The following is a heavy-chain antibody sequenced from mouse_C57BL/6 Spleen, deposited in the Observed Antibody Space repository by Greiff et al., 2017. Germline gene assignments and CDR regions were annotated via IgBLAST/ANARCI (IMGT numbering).Heavy chain of an antibody. CDR1: GFTFSSYG. J-gene: IGHJ3*01. V-gene: IGHV5-6*01. CDR2: ISSGGSYT. CDR3: ARHTSEPSWVGY. Sequence: EVKLVESGGDLVKPGGSLKLSCAASGFTFSSYGMSWVRQTPDKRLEWVATISSGGSYTYYPDSVKGRITISRDNAKNTLYLQMSSLKSEDTAMYYCARHTSEPSWVGYWGQGTLVTVSA.